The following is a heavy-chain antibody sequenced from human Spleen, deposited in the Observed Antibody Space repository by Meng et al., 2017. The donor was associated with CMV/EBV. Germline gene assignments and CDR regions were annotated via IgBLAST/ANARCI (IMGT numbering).Heavy chain of an antibody. CDR3: ARDRRYSYGYPDY. D-gene: IGHD5-18*01. V-gene: IGHV3-74*01. J-gene: IGHJ4*02. CDR1: GFTFSGSW. Sequence: ASGFTFSGSWLPWVRQAPGKGLVWVSRINSDGSSTSYADSVKGRFTISRDNAKNTLYLQMNSLRAEDTAVYYCARDRRYSYGYPDYWGQGTLVTVSS. CDR2: INSDGSST.